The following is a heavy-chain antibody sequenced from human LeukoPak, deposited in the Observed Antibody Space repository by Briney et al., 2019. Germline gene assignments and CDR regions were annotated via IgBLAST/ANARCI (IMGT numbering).Heavy chain of an antibody. Sequence: GGSLRLSCAASGFTFSSYSMNWVRQAPGKGLEWVSSISSSSSYIYYADSVKGRFTISRDNAKNSLYLQMNSLRAEDTAVYYCARLGGDSSGYYYWGQGTLVTVSS. CDR1: GFTFSSYS. D-gene: IGHD3-22*01. V-gene: IGHV3-21*01. J-gene: IGHJ4*02. CDR3: ARLGGDSSGYYY. CDR2: ISSSSSYI.